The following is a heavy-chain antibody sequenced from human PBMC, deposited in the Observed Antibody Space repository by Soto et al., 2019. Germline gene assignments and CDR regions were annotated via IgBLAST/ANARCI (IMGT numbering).Heavy chain of an antibody. V-gene: IGHV3-23*01. CDR1: GFTFSSYA. CDR3: AKDGSPYYDFWSGYYPPYFFDY. Sequence: PGGSLRLSCAASGFTFSSYAMSWVRQAPGKGLEWVSAISGSGGSTYYADSVKGRFTISRDNSRNTLYLQMNSLRAEDTAVYYCAKDGSPYYDFWSGYYPPYFFDYWGQGTLVTVSS. D-gene: IGHD3-3*01. CDR2: ISGSGGST. J-gene: IGHJ4*02.